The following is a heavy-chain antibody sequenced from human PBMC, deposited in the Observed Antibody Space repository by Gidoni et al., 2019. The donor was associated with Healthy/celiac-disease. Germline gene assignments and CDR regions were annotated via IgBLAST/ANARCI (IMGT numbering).Heavy chain of an antibody. CDR2: IKQDGSEK. CDR3: ARVGVLMVYAAFDY. V-gene: IGHV3-7*05. D-gene: IGHD2-8*01. CDR1: GFTVSSYW. Sequence: EVQLVESGGGLVQPGGSLRLSCSASGFTVSSYWMSWVRQAPGKGLEWVANIKQDGSEKYYVDSVKGRFTISRDNAKNSLYLQMNSLRAEDTAVYYCARVGVLMVYAAFDYWGQGTLVTVSS. J-gene: IGHJ4*02.